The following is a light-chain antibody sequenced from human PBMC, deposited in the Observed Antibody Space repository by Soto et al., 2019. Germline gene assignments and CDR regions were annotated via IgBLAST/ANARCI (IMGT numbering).Light chain of an antibody. CDR3: QQYGSSPWT. Sequence: EIVLTQSPGTLSLSPGERATLSCRASRSVSSNYLAWYQQKPGQAPRLLIYGASSRATGIPDRFSGSGSGTDFTLTFSRLEPEDFAVYYCQQYGSSPWTFGPGTKVDSK. V-gene: IGKV3-20*01. CDR2: GAS. J-gene: IGKJ3*01. CDR1: RSVSSNY.